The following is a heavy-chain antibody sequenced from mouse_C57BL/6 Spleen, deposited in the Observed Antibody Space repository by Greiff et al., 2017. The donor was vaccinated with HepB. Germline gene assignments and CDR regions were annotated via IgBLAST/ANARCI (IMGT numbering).Heavy chain of an antibody. Sequence: QVQLQQSGPGLVQPSQSLSITCTVSGFSLTSYGVHWVRQSPGKGLEWLGVIWRGGSTDYNAAFMSRLSITNDNSKSQVFFKMNSLQADDTAIYYCAKRDGSRYFDVWGTGTTVTVSS. CDR1: GFSLTSYG. V-gene: IGHV2-5*01. CDR2: IWRGGST. D-gene: IGHD1-1*01. J-gene: IGHJ1*03. CDR3: AKRDGSRYFDV.